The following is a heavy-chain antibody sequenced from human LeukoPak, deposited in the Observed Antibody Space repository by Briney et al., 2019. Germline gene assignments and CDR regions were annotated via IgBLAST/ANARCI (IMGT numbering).Heavy chain of an antibody. Sequence: ASVKVSCKASGYTFTSYGISWVRQAPGQGLEWMGWISAYNGNTNYAQKLQGRVTMTTDTSTSTAYMELRILRSDDTAVYCCAREPDDLGYCSGGSCYSDYWGQGTLVTVSS. CDR1: GYTFTSYG. CDR3: AREPDDLGYCSGGSCYSDY. V-gene: IGHV1-18*01. D-gene: IGHD2-15*01. J-gene: IGHJ4*02. CDR2: ISAYNGNT.